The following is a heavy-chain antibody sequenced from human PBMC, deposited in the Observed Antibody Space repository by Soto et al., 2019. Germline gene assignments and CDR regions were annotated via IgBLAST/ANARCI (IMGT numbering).Heavy chain of an antibody. V-gene: IGHV4-30-2*01. CDR1: GGSISSGGYS. CDR2: IYHSGST. J-gene: IGHJ5*02. CDR3: ARGEGYCISTSCYNWFDP. D-gene: IGHD2-2*01. Sequence: SETLSLTCAVSGGSISSGGYSWSWIRQPPGKGLEWIGYIYHSGSTYYNPSLKSRVTISVDRSKNQFSLKLSSVTAADTAVYYCARGEGYCISTSCYNWFDPWGQGTLVTVSS.